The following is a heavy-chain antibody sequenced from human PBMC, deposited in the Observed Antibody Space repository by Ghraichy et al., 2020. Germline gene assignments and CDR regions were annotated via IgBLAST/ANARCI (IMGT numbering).Heavy chain of an antibody. CDR3: AQLSASSGWYNPY. J-gene: IGHJ4*02. V-gene: IGHV4-34*01. D-gene: IGHD6-19*01. CDR2: INHSGST. Sequence: SQTLSLTCAVYGGSFSGYYWSWIRQPPGKGLEWIGEINHSGSTNYNPSLKSRVTISVDTSKNQFSLKLSSVTAEDTAVYYCAQLSASSGWYNPYWGQGTLVTVSS. CDR1: GGSFSGYY.